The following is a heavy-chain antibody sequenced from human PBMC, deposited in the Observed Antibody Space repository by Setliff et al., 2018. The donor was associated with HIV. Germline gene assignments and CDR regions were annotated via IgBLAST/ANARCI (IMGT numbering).Heavy chain of an antibody. Sequence: AASVKVSCKASGYIFTGYFMHWVRQAPGQGLEWMGWINPKSGGTNYAQKFQGRVTMTCDTSISTAYMEVSRLRSDDTAVYYCARGADGDYYYYMAVWGKGTTVTVSS. CDR3: ARGADGDYYYYMAV. D-gene: IGHD3-10*01. CDR2: INPKSGGT. CDR1: GYIFTGYF. J-gene: IGHJ6*03. V-gene: IGHV1-2*02.